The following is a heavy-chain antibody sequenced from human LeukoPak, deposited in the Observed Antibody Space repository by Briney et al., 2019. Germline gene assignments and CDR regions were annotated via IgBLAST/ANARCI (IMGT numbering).Heavy chain of an antibody. CDR2: ITSSGTDM. V-gene: IGHV3-21*01. Sequence: GGSLRLSCVASAFTFSTYYMHWVRQAPGKGLEWVSCITSSGTDMYYADSVRGRFTISRDNAKNSLYLEINSLRVEDTAVYYCARDAYNSYDYWGQGTLVTVSS. CDR1: AFTFSTYY. J-gene: IGHJ4*02. D-gene: IGHD5-24*01. CDR3: ARDAYNSYDY.